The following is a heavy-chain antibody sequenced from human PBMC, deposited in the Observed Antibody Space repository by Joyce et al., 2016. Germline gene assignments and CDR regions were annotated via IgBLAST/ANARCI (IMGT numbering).Heavy chain of an antibody. D-gene: IGHD4-17*01. Sequence: EVQLVESGGGLVQPGGSLRLSFAASGITFSSYSMNGVRQAPGKSLEWVSYISSSISTKYDADSVKGRFTISRDNAKNSLYLQMNSLRAVDTAVYYCAKADYGDKSDAFDIWGQGTMVTVSS. CDR2: ISSSISTK. V-gene: IGHV3-48*01. CDR1: GITFSSYS. CDR3: AKADYGDKSDAFDI. J-gene: IGHJ3*02.